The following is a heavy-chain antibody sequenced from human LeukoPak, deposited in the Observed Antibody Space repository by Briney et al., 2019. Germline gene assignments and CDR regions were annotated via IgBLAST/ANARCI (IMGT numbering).Heavy chain of an antibody. J-gene: IGHJ6*04. Sequence: GGSLRLSCAASGFTFSNYNMNWVRQAPGKGLEWVSSISRSSIYKYYADSMKGRFTISRDNAKNSVYLQVNSVRAEDTAVYYCAELGITIIGGVWGKGTTVTISS. D-gene: IGHD3-10*02. CDR2: ISRSSIYK. V-gene: IGHV3-21*01. CDR3: AELGITIIGGV. CDR1: GFTFSNYN.